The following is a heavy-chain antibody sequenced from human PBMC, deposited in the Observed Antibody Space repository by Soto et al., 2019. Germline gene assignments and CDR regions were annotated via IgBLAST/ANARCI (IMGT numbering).Heavy chain of an antibody. V-gene: IGHV3-30*18. Sequence: LRLSCAASGFTFSNYGMHWVRQAPGKGLEWVALISHDGSNKYYGDSVKGRFTISRDNSKNTLYLQMNSLRAEDTAVYYCAKGGGSIREVDYWAQGTLVTVSS. J-gene: IGHJ4*02. CDR3: AKGGGSIREVDY. D-gene: IGHD3-10*01. CDR1: GFTFSNYG. CDR2: ISHDGSNK.